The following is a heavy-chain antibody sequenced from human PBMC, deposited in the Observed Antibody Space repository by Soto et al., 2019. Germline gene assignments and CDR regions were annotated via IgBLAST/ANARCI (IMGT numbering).Heavy chain of an antibody. CDR3: ATEYSSSPPDY. Sequence: SETLSLTCTVSGGSISSSSYYWGWIRQPPGKGLEWIGSIYYSGSTYYNPSLKSRVTISVDTSKNQFSLKLSSVTAADTAVYYCATEYSSSPPDYWGQGTLVTVSS. D-gene: IGHD6-6*01. CDR1: GGSISSSSYY. V-gene: IGHV4-39*01. CDR2: IYYSGST. J-gene: IGHJ4*02.